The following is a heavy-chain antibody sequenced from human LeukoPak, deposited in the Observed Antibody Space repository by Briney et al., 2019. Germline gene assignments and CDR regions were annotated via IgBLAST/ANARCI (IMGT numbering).Heavy chain of an antibody. Sequence: SETLSLTCAVSGDSINPYYWSWIRQPPGKGLEWIGYIYYSGNTNYNPSVKSRVIISADTSKNQYSLRLSSVTAADTAVYYCARGGVAIPAANNWFDPWGQGTLVTVSS. CDR1: GDSINPYY. CDR3: ARGGVAIPAANNWFDP. D-gene: IGHD2-2*01. V-gene: IGHV4-59*01. CDR2: IYYSGNT. J-gene: IGHJ5*02.